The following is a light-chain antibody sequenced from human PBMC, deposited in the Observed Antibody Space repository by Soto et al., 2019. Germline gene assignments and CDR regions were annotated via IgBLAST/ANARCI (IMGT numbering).Light chain of an antibody. J-gene: IGKJ1*01. V-gene: IGKV3-15*01. CDR3: QEYDNWPPEGT. Sequence: TVLTQSPATLSVSPGERASLSCRASQSVSINLAWYQQKPGQAPSLLIYGASTRATGIPARFSVSGSGTEFTLSINSLQSEDVAVYYCQEYDNWPPEGTFGQGTKVDIK. CDR2: GAS. CDR1: QSVSIN.